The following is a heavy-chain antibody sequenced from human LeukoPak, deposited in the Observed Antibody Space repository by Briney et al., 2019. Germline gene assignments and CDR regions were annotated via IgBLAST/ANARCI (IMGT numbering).Heavy chain of an antibody. CDR3: VPRDPYKPRYFMDV. CDR1: GFTFDISW. J-gene: IGHJ6*03. D-gene: IGHD5-24*01. CDR2: IKSKNSGAAT. V-gene: IGHV3-15*01. Sequence: GGSLRLSCAVSGFTFDISWMNWVRQAPGEGLEWVARIKSKNSGAATDYAAHVRCRFTISTDDSKHTLYLKMNSLKTEDTAVYYCVPRDPYKPRYFMDVWGKGTTVTVSS.